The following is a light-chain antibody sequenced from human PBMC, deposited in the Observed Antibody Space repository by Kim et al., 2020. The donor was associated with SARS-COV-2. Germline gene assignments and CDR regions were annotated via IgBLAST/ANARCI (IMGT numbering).Light chain of an antibody. CDR2: AAS. J-gene: IGKJ1*01. V-gene: IGKV1-9*01. Sequence: DIQLTQSPSFLSASVGDRVAVTCRASQDINNYLAWYQQKPGKAPKLLIFAASTLQSGVPSRFSGSGSGTEFTLTVSSLQPEDFATYYCQQLSSYPWTFGQGTKVDIK. CDR3: QQLSSYPWT. CDR1: QDINNY.